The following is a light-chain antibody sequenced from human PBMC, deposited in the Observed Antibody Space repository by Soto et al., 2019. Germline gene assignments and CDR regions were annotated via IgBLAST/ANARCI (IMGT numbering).Light chain of an antibody. CDR2: GGS. Sequence: EIVLTQSPGTLSLSPGERATLSCRASQSLSSGQLVWYQQKPGQAPRLLIYGGSSRATGIPSRFSGRGSGTDFTLTISRLEPEDFAVYYCQQRNVWPPVTFGQGTRLEIK. CDR1: QSLSSGQ. CDR3: QQRNVWPPVT. V-gene: IGKV3D-20*02. J-gene: IGKJ5*01.